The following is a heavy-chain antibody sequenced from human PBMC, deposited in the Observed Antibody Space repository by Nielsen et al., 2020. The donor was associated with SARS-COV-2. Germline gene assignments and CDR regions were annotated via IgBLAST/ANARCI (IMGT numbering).Heavy chain of an antibody. CDR1: GGSISSYY. D-gene: IGHD6-25*01. Sequence: SETLSLTCTVSGGSISSYYWSWIRQPPGKGLEWIGYIYYSGSTNYNPSLKSRVTISVDTSKNQFSLKLSSVTAADTAVYYCARESIAAGFDPWGQGTLVTVSS. V-gene: IGHV4-59*01. CDR2: IYYSGST. J-gene: IGHJ5*02. CDR3: ARESIAAGFDP.